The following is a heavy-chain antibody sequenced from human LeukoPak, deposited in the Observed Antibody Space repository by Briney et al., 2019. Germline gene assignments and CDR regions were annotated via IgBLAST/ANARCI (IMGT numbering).Heavy chain of an antibody. J-gene: IGHJ5*02. V-gene: IGHV3-11*04. CDR1: GFIFSDYY. CDR2: ISGGGGTV. D-gene: IGHD4/OR15-4a*01. CDR3: GRDPDYGGDP. Sequence: PGGSLRLSCAASGFIFSDYYLTWIRQAPGKGLEWVSYISGGGGTVDYADSVKGRFTISRDNAKNSLYLQMNNLRVEDTAVYYCGRDPDYGGDPWGQGTLVTVSS.